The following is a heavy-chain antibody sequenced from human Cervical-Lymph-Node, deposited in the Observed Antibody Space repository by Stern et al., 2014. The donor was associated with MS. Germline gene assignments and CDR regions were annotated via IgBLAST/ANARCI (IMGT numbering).Heavy chain of an antibody. CDR1: GDTFGGTY. CDR2: INLDGGVK. D-gene: IGHD3-22*01. V-gene: IGHV1-2*02. J-gene: IGHJ4*02. Sequence: VQLVESGAEMKQPGASVKVSCKASGDTFGGTYLHWVRQAPGQGLEWVAWINLDGGVKNFAQYFRGRVTLTRDTSINTAYMELDSLTSDDTAVYYCAREGGPTMKNSFDLWGQGTVVTVSS. CDR3: AREGGPTMKNSFDL.